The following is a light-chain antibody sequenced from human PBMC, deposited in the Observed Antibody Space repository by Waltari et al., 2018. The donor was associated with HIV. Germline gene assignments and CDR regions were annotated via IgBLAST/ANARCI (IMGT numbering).Light chain of an antibody. CDR3: QQYDSGPRGIT. Sequence: EIVMTQSPHTLSVSPWQRVTLSCRTSQSISAKVAWYQQRPAQAPRILIYEAATRPTGIPARFSGSGSGTEFTLTISSLQSEDFATYFCQQYDSGPRGITFGQGTMLEIK. V-gene: IGKV3-15*01. CDR2: EAA. J-gene: IGKJ2*01. CDR1: QSISAK.